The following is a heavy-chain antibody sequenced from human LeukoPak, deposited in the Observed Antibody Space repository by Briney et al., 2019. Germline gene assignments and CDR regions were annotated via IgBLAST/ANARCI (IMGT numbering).Heavy chain of an antibody. CDR2: IYYSGST. CDR3: ARAYCSSGSCYSGWFDP. V-gene: IGHV4-59*01. Sequence: SETLSLTCTVSGGSISSYYWSWIRQPPGKGLEWIGYIYYSGSTNYNPSLKSRVTISVDTSKNQFSLKLSSVTAADTAVYYCARAYCSSGSCYSGWFDPWGQGTLVTVSS. D-gene: IGHD2-15*01. J-gene: IGHJ5*02. CDR1: GGSISSYY.